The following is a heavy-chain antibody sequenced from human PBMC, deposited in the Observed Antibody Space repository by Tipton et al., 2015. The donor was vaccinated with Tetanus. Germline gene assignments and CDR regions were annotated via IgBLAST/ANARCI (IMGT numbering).Heavy chain of an antibody. Sequence: GSLRLSCLVSGFSFSNYRMNWVRQAPGRGLEWVSSISSTSRYIYYADSVKGRFTISRDNAKNSLFLQMSSLRGDDTAVYYCVSGSALDYWGQGTLITVSS. J-gene: IGHJ4*02. CDR3: VSGSALDY. CDR2: ISSTSRYI. D-gene: IGHD6-25*01. V-gene: IGHV3-21*06. CDR1: GFSFSNYR.